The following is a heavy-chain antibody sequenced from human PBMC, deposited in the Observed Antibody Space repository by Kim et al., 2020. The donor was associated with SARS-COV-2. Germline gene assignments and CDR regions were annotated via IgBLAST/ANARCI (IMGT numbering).Heavy chain of an antibody. CDR3: ARDPNTPRWPWYYYGMDV. D-gene: IGHD2-15*01. CDR1: GGTFSSYA. V-gene: IGHV1-69*04. CDR2: IIPILGIA. Sequence: SVKVSCKASGGTFSSYAISWVRQAPGQGLEWMGRIIPILGIANYAQKFQGRVTITADKSTSTAYMELSSLRSEDTAVYYCARDPNTPRWPWYYYGMDVWGQGTTVTVSS. J-gene: IGHJ6*02.